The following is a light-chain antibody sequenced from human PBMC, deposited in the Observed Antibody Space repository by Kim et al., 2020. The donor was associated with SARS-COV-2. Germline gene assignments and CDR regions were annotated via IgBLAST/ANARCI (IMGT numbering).Light chain of an antibody. Sequence: SPGERATLSCRASQTVSSNYLTWYQQKPGQAPRLLIYGASSRATGIPDRFSGSGSGTDFTLTISELEPEDFAVYYCLQYGRTPFTFGPGTKVDIK. V-gene: IGKV3-20*01. CDR2: GAS. CDR1: QTVSSNY. J-gene: IGKJ3*01. CDR3: LQYGRTPFT.